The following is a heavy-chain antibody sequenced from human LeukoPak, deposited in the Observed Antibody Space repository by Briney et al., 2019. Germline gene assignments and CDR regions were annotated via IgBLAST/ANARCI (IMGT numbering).Heavy chain of an antibody. CDR1: GFTFSSYW. CDR2: ISSDGSTI. Sequence: GGSLRLSCAASGFTFSSYWMHWVRHAPGKGLVWVSRISSDGSTITYADSVKGRFTISRDNAKNTLYLQMDSLRAEDTAVYYCARALAVAGNYDYWGQGALVTISS. J-gene: IGHJ4*02. D-gene: IGHD6-19*01. V-gene: IGHV3-74*01. CDR3: ARALAVAGNYDY.